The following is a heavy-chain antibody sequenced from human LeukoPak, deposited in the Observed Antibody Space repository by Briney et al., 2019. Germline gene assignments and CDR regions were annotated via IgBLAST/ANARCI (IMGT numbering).Heavy chain of an antibody. J-gene: IGHJ5*02. CDR1: GYTFTSND. V-gene: IGHV1-8*01. CDR2: LNPNSGNT. D-gene: IGHD6-19*01. CDR3: AKMTVSGRDNWFDP. Sequence: ASVKVSCKASGYTFTSNDINWVRQATGQGRERMGWLNPNSGNTGYAQKFQGRVTITRNTSINTAYMEPTSLTSEDTAVYYCAKMTVSGRDNWFDPWGQGTLVTVSS.